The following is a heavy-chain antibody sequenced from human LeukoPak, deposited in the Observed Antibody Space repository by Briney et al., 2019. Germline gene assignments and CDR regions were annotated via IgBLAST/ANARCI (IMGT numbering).Heavy chain of an antibody. Sequence: PSETLSLTCTVSGGSISNYYWSWIRQPPGKGLERIGDIYYSGSTTYNPFPKSLVTISVDTSKNQFSLKLNSVTAADTAVYYCATEYSYGMWGFDYWGQGTLVTVSS. CDR1: GGSISNYY. D-gene: IGHD5-18*01. V-gene: IGHV4-59*01. CDR3: ATEYSYGMWGFDY. J-gene: IGHJ4*02. CDR2: IYYSGST.